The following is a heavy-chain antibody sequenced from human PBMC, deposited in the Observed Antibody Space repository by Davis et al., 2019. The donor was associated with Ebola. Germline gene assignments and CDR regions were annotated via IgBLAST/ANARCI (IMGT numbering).Heavy chain of an antibody. D-gene: IGHD3-22*01. Sequence: GESLKISCKGSGYSFTTYWIAWVRQMPGKGLEWMGIIYPRDSDIRYRPSFEGQVTISVDRSISTAYLQWSSLKASDTAMYYCAKQESLYGSSDYWGQGTLVTVSS. CDR2: IYPRDSDI. CDR3: AKQESLYGSSDY. CDR1: GYSFTTYW. V-gene: IGHV5-51*01. J-gene: IGHJ4*02.